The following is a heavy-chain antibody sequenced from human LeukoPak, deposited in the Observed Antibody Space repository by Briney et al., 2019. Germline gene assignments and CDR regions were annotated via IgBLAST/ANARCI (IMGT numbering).Heavy chain of an antibody. CDR1: GFTFSSYA. V-gene: IGHV3-23*01. CDR3: PVYFFAEGGDY. CDR2: ISGSGGST. Sequence: GGSLRLSCAASGFTFSSYAMSWVRQAPGKGLEWVSAISGSGGSTYYADSVKGRFTISRDNSKNTLYLQMNSLRAEDTAVYYCPVYFFAEGGDYWGQGTLVTVSS. D-gene: IGHD2/OR15-2a*01. J-gene: IGHJ4*02.